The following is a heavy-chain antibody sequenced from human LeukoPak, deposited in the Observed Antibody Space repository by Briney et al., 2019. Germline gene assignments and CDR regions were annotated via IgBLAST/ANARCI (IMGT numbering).Heavy chain of an antibody. D-gene: IGHD3-22*01. V-gene: IGHV3-30*02. J-gene: IGHJ4*02. CDR1: GFTFSSFG. CDR3: AKDGDYYDSSGYSFFDY. Sequence: GGSLRLSCAASGFTFSSFGMHRVRQAPGKGLEWVAFIRYDGSNKYYADSVKGRFTISRDNSKNTLYLQMNSLRAEDTAVYYCAKDGDYYDSSGYSFFDYWGQGTLVTVSS. CDR2: IRYDGSNK.